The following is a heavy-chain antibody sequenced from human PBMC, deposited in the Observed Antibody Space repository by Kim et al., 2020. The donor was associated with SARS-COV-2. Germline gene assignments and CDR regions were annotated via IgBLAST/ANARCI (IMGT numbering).Heavy chain of an antibody. Sequence: GGSLRLSCAASGFTFGDYAMHWVRQAPGKGLEWVSGISWNSGSIGYADSVKGRFTISRDNAKNSLYLQMNSLRAEDTALYYCAKDFYPRYQGAFDIWGQGTMVTVSS. D-gene: IGHD3-9*01. CDR1: GFTFGDYA. CDR3: AKDFYPRYQGAFDI. V-gene: IGHV3-9*01. CDR2: ISWNSGSI. J-gene: IGHJ3*02.